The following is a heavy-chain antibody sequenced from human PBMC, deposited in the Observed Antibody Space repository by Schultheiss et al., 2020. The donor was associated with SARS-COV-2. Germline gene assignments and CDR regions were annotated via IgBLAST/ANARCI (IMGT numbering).Heavy chain of an antibody. D-gene: IGHD3-16*02. V-gene: IGHV4-31*03. J-gene: IGHJ5*02. CDR1: GGSISSGGYY. CDR3: AREVSLNDYVWGSYRQPHPFDP. CDR2: IYYSGST. Sequence: SETLSLTCTVSGGSISSGGYYWSWIRQHPGKGLEWIGYIYYSGSTYYNPSLKSRVTISVDTSKNQFSLKLSSVTAADTAVYYCAREVSLNDYVWGSYRQPHPFDPWGQGTLVTVSS.